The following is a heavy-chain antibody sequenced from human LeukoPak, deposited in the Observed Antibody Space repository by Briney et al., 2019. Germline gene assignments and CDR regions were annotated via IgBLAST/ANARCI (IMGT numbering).Heavy chain of an antibody. CDR2: IKQDGSEK. J-gene: IGHJ4*02. D-gene: IGHD6-6*01. Sequence: PGGSLRLSRTASGFTFTNYWMSWVRQAPGKGLEWVANIKQDGSEKYYVDSVEGRFTISRDNAQNSLSLQMNSLRGEDTAVYYCVRALGSSSADYWGQGTLVTVSS. CDR3: VRALGSSSADY. CDR1: GFTFTNYW. V-gene: IGHV3-7*01.